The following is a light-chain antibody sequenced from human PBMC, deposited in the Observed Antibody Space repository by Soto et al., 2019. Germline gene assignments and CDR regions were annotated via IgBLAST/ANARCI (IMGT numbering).Light chain of an antibody. J-gene: IGKJ1*01. CDR2: AAS. CDR3: QQTYSTPPTWT. CDR1: QPISSY. Sequence: DIQMTQSPSSLSASVGDRVTITCRASQPISSYLNWYQQTPGRAPNLLIYAASSLQGGVPSRFSGSGSGTDFTLTISSLQPVDFATFYCQQTYSTPPTWTFVLGTKVDNK. V-gene: IGKV1-39*01.